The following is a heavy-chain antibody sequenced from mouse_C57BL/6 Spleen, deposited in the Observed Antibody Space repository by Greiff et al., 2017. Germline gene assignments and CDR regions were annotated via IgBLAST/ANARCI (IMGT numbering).Heavy chain of an antibody. J-gene: IGHJ4*01. V-gene: IGHV5-12*01. Sequence: DVHLVESGGGLVQPGGSLKLSCAASGFTFSDYYMYWVRQTPEKRLEWVAYISNGGGSTYYPDTVKGRFTISRDNAKNTLYLQMSRLKSEDTAMYYCARHGGDGSDYAMDYWGQGTSVTVSS. CDR1: GFTFSDYY. CDR3: ARHGGDGSDYAMDY. CDR2: ISNGGGST. D-gene: IGHD2-3*01.